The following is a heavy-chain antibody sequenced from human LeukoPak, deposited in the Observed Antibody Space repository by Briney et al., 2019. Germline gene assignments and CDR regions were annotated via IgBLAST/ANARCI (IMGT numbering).Heavy chain of an antibody. V-gene: IGHV4-4*07. CDR3: ARHQFGSGILPYMDV. D-gene: IGHD3-10*01. CDR2: ISSSGST. Sequence: PSETLSLTCSVSGDSITYFYWSWIRQAAGKGLEWIGRISSSGSTDYNASLKSRVTMSVDTSKNQFSLKLSSVTAADTAVYYCARHQFGSGILPYMDVWGKGTTVTISS. CDR1: GDSITYFY. J-gene: IGHJ6*03.